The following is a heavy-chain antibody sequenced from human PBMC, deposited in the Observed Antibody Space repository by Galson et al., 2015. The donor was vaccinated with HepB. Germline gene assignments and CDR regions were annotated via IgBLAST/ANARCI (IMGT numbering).Heavy chain of an antibody. CDR1: GGSFSGYY. V-gene: IGHV4-34*01. Sequence: ETLSLTCAVYGGSFSGYYWSWIRQPPGKGLEWIGEINHSGSTNYNPSLKSRVTISVDTSKNQFSLKLSSVTAADTAVYYCARGGWGDFWSGWNWFDPWGQGTLVTVSS. D-gene: IGHD3-3*01. J-gene: IGHJ5*02. CDR2: INHSGST. CDR3: ARGGWGDFWSGWNWFDP.